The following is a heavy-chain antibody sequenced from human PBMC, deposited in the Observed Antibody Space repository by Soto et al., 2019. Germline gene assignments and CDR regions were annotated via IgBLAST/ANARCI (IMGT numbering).Heavy chain of an antibody. D-gene: IGHD3-9*01. V-gene: IGHV1-18*01. CDR1: GYTFTSYG. J-gene: IGHJ4*02. CDR2: ISAYNGNT. Sequence: GASVTVSCKASGYTFTSYGISWVRQAPGQGLEWMGWISAYNGNTNYAQKLQGRVTMTTDTSTSTAYMELRSLRSDDTAVYYCARKPDFDWLPPYFDYWGQGTLVTVSS. CDR3: ARKPDFDWLPPYFDY.